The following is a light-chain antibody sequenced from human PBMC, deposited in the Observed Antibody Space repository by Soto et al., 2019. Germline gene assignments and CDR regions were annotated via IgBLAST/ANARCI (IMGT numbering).Light chain of an antibody. CDR1: STDVGGYNA. Sequence: ALSQPASVSGSPGQTITTSCTGTSTDVGGYNAVSWYQHHPGKAPKLIIYEVTHRPSGVSDRFSASKSGNTASLTISGLQAEDEADYYCNSFRVSHLYVFGTGTKVTVL. CDR2: EVT. CDR3: NSFRVSHLYV. J-gene: IGLJ1*01. V-gene: IGLV2-14*01.